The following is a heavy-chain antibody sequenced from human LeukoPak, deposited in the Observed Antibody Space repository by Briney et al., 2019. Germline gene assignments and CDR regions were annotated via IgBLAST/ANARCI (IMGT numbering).Heavy chain of an antibody. CDR2: IYYDGSKQ. Sequence: GGSLRLSCAASGFTFNSYGMHWVRQAPGKGLERVAMIYYDGSKQYYADSVKGRFTISSDTSKNTLSLQMNSLRAEDTAVYYCARDLSPVVRASPMGYWGQGTLVTVSS. J-gene: IGHJ4*02. V-gene: IGHV3-30*03. D-gene: IGHD3-10*01. CDR3: ARDLSPVVRASPMGY. CDR1: GFTFNSYG.